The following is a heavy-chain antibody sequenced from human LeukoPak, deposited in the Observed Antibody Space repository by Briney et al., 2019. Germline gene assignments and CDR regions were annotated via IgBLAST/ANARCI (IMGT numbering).Heavy chain of an antibody. CDR2: ISSSGSTI. CDR1: GFTFSSYE. V-gene: IGHV3-48*03. Sequence: GGSLRLSCAASGFTFSSYEMNWVRQAPGKGLEWVSYISSSGSTIYYADSVKGRFTISRGDAKNSLYLQMNSLRAEDTAVYYCARDPNSSSSYYYYYYYMDVWGKGTTVTVSS. J-gene: IGHJ6*03. CDR3: ARDPNSSSSYYYYYYYMDV. D-gene: IGHD6-6*01.